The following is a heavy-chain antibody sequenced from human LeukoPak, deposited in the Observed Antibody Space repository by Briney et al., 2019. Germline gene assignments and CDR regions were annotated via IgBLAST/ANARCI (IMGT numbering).Heavy chain of an antibody. CDR1: GFTFGNAW. V-gene: IGHV3-15*01. CDR3: TTTHSGWYEEIDY. D-gene: IGHD6-19*01. J-gene: IGHJ4*02. Sequence: GGSLRLSCAASGFTFGNAWMSWVRQAPGKGLEWVGRIKSKTDGGTTDYAAPVKGRFTISRDDSKNTLYLQMNSLKTEDTAVYYCTTTHSGWYEEIDYWGQGTLVTVSS. CDR2: IKSKTDGGTT.